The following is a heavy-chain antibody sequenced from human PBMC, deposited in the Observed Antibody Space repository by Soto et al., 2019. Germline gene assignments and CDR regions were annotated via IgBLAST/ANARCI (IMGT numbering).Heavy chain of an antibody. CDR3: ENTDKYNSQSSGWANRFAP. CDR1: GFTFSNYA. J-gene: IGHJ5*02. V-gene: IGHV3-23*01. CDR2: ITSANYP. Sequence: EVQLLESGGGFIQPGGSLRLFCAASGFTFSNYAMTWVRQAPGKGLEWVSTITSANYPFYGDTVKGRYTIYRDNSKNTLYLQMNTLRAEDTAVYYCENTDKYNSQSSGWANRFAPWGQGTPVTVSS. D-gene: IGHD6-19*01.